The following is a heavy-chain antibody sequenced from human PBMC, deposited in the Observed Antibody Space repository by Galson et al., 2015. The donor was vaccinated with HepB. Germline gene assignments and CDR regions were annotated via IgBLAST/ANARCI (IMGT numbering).Heavy chain of an antibody. CDR3: ARDRYYGSGSYQSYYYSYVMDV. CDR1: GGSISSSSYY. Sequence: LSLTCTVSGGSISSSSYYWGWIRQPPGKGLEWIGSIYYSGITYYNPSLRSRINISVDTSKNQFSLNLSSMTAADSAVYYCARDRYYGSGSYQSYYYSYVMDVWGQGTTVTVSS. V-gene: IGHV4-39*07. CDR2: IYYSGIT. J-gene: IGHJ6*02. D-gene: IGHD3-10*01.